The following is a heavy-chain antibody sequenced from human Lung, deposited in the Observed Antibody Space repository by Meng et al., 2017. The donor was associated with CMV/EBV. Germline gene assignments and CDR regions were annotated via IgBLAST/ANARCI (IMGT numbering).Heavy chain of an antibody. CDR2: IYPGDSDT. J-gene: IGHJ3*02. CDR3: ARSFPVLAVAGSDAFDI. CDR1: GYSFTSYW. Sequence: GESLKISCKGSGYSFTSYWIGWVRQMPGKGLEWMGIIYPGDSDTRYSPSFQGQVTISADKAISTAYLQWSSLKASDTAMYYCARSFPVLAVAGSDAFDIWGQGTMVXVSS. V-gene: IGHV5-51*01. D-gene: IGHD6-19*01.